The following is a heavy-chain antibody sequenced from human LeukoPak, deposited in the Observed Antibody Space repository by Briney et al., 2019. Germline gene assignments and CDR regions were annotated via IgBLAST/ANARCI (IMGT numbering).Heavy chain of an antibody. J-gene: IGHJ3*02. CDR3: ARAHPAMDAFDI. CDR2: IYYSGST. V-gene: IGHV4-39*07. CDR1: GGSISSSTYY. Sequence: SETLSLTCTVSGGSISSSTYYWGWIRQPPGKGLEWIGSIYYSGSTYYNPSLKSRVTISVDTSKNQFSLKLSSVTAADTAVYYCARAHPAMDAFDIWGQGTMVTVSS.